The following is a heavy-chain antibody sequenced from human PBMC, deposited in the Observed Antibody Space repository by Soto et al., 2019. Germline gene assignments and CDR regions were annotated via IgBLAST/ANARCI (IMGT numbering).Heavy chain of an antibody. D-gene: IGHD4-17*01. Sequence: EVQLVESGGGLIQPGGSLRLSCAASGFSVSDNYMNWVRQAPGKGLQWVSLLYAGGATFYADSVKGRFTISRDSSKNTLYLQMDSLRAEDTAVYYYAGQRANGYGDPNAALDIWGQGTVVSVSS. CDR2: LYAGGAT. CDR3: AGQRANGYGDPNAALDI. CDR1: GFSVSDNY. J-gene: IGHJ3*02. V-gene: IGHV3-53*01.